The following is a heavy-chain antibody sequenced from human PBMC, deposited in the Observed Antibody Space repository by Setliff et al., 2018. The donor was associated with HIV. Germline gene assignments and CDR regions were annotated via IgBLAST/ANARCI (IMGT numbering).Heavy chain of an antibody. CDR2: INPSSGGT. D-gene: IGHD2-15*01. CDR1: RYTFTGHY. CDR3: ARDGRYCSGGSCFTNRARYYYYYMDV. V-gene: IGHV1-2*02. Sequence: ASVKVSCKASRYTFTGHYMHWVRQAPGQGLEWVGWINPSSGGTNYAQKFQGRVTMTRDTSISTAYMELSRLTSDDTAVYYCARDGRYCSGGSCFTNRARYYYYYMDVWCKGTTVTVSS. J-gene: IGHJ6*03.